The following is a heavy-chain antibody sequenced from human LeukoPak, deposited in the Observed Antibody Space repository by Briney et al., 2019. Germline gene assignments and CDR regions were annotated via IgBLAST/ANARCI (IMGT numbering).Heavy chain of an antibody. V-gene: IGHV1-69*05. CDR1: GGTFSNYT. CDR2: IIPMFGTT. CDR3: ANCQVAPWSPDGHMDF. D-gene: IGHD2-15*01. J-gene: IGHJ6*03. Sequence: GASVKVSCKASGGTFSNYTISWVRQAPGQGLEWMGRIIPMFGTTNYAQKFQGRVTITTDEYTSTGYMEGSRLRVEDTGVYYCANCQVAPWSPDGHMDFWRKGTTVAVSS.